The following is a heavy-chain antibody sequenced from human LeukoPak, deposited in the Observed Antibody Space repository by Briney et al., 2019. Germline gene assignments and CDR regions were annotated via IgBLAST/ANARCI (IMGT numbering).Heavy chain of an antibody. Sequence: GGSLRLSCAASGFSVRSTYMNWVRQAPGKGLEWVSIIHSGGSTYYADSVKGRFTISRDNSKNTLYLQMNSLRAEDTAVYYCAIGNRAMDLYWGQGTLVTVSS. V-gene: IGHV3-66*01. CDR3: AIGNRAMDLY. D-gene: IGHD5-18*01. CDR2: IHSGGST. CDR1: GFSVRSTY. J-gene: IGHJ4*02.